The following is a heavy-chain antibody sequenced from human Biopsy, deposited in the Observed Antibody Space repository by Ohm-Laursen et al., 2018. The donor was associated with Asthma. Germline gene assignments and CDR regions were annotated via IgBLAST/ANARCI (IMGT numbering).Heavy chain of an antibody. Sequence: SLRLSCSATGYIFSRYSIHWVRQIPGKGLEWVASISTASSFIYYADSVRGRFTTSRDNARNSVYLQMNSLRAEDTALYYCARIGPEWDLPGREYSLHHWGEGTLVTVSS. D-gene: IGHD1-26*01. CDR2: ISTASSFI. V-gene: IGHV3-21*01. J-gene: IGHJ1*01. CDR3: ARIGPEWDLPGREYSLHH. CDR1: GYIFSRYS.